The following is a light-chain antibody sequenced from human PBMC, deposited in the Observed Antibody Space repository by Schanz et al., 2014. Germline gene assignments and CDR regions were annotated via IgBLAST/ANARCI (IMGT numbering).Light chain of an antibody. V-gene: IGLV1-40*01. CDR1: SSNIGAGYG. J-gene: IGLJ3*02. CDR3: ASWDDSLYARV. CDR2: RDN. Sequence: QSVLTQPPSVSGAPGQRVTISCAGSSSNIGAGYGVHWYQQLPGTAPKLLIYRDNNRPSGVPDRFSGSKSGTSASLAISGLQSEDEADYYCASWDDSLYARVFGGGTKLTVL.